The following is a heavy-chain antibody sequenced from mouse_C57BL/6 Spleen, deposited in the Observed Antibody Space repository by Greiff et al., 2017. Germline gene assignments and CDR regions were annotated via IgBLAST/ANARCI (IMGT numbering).Heavy chain of an antibody. CDR3: ARRPVVARGAMDY. V-gene: IGHV8-12*01. D-gene: IGHD1-1*01. CDR2: IYWDDDK. J-gene: IGHJ4*01. CDR1: GFSLSTSGMG. Sequence: QVTLKVSGPGILPPSQTLSLTCSFSGFSLSTSGMGVSWIRQPSGKGLEWLAHIYWDDDKRYNPSLKSRLTISKDTYRNQVFLKNTSVDTADTATYYCARRPVVARGAMDYWGQGTSVTVSS.